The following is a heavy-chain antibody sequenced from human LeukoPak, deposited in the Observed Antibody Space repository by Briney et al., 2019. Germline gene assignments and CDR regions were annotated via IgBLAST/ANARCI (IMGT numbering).Heavy chain of an antibody. V-gene: IGHV4-61*08. CDR2: IYYSGST. CDR3: ARIRSNWFDP. Sequence: SETLSLTCAVSGGTISSGGYSWSWIRQPPGKGLEWIGYIYYSGSTNYNPSLKSRVTISVDTSKNQFSLKLSSVTAADTAVYYCARIRSNWFDPWGQGTLVTVSS. J-gene: IGHJ5*02. CDR1: GGTISSGGYS.